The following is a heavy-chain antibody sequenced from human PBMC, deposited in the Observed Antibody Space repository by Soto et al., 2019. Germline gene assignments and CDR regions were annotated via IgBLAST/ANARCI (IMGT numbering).Heavy chain of an antibody. CDR2: IIPILGIA. D-gene: IGHD6-19*01. CDR1: GGTFSSYT. Sequence: QVPLVQSGAEVKKPGSSVKVSCKASGGTFSSYTISWVRQAPGQGLEWMGRIIPILGIANYAQKFQGRVTITADKSTSKGHKELGSLRDEDLAVHYRAKQKRVGGTIGDDALDIWGQGTMVSVSS. CDR3: AKQKRVGGTIGDDALDI. V-gene: IGHV1-69*02. J-gene: IGHJ3*02.